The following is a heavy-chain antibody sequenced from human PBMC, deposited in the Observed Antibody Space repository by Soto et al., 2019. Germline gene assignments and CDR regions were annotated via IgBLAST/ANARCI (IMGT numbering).Heavy chain of an antibody. J-gene: IGHJ4*02. Sequence: QVQLVESGGGVVQPGRSLRLSCAASGFTFSNYAVHWVRQPPGKGLEWVAVISYDGRNEYYTDSVKGRFSISRDNSKNTVYLQLNSLRDEDTAVYYCARRGAEKLHYLDSWGQGTLVTVSS. V-gene: IGHV3-30*04. CDR3: ARRGAEKLHYLDS. CDR2: ISYDGRNE. CDR1: GFTFSNYA. D-gene: IGHD1-1*01.